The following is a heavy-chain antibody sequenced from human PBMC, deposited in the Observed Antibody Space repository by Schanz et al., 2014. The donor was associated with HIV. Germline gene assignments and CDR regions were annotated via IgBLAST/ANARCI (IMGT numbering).Heavy chain of an antibody. CDR2: IYSGDRT. Sequence: VQLVESGGGVVQPGRSLRLSCAASGFAFRDYWMTWVRQAPGKGLEWVSVIYSGDRTYYTDSVKGRFTISRDISKNTVFLQMNSLRAEDTAVYYCARAEGRYSSGSDAFDIWGQGTMVTVSS. D-gene: IGHD5-18*01. CDR1: GFAFRDYW. CDR3: ARAEGRYSSGSDAFDI. J-gene: IGHJ3*02. V-gene: IGHV3-66*01.